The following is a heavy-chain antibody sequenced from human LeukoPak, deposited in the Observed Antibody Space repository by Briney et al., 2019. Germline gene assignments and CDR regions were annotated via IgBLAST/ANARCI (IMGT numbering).Heavy chain of an antibody. CDR3: ARNYGSGSYLFDY. V-gene: IGHV3-53*01. CDR2: IYSGGST. Sequence: GGSLRLSCAASGFTVSSNYMSWVRQAPGKGLEWVSVIYSGGSTYYADSVKGRFTISRDNSKNTLYLQMNSLRAEDTAVYYCARNYGSGSYLFDYWGQGTLVTVSS. CDR1: GFTVSSNY. D-gene: IGHD3-10*01. J-gene: IGHJ4*02.